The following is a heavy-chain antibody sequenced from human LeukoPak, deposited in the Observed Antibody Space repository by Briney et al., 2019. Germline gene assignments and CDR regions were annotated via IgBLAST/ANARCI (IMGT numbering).Heavy chain of an antibody. CDR2: ISGSGGST. V-gene: IGHV3-23*01. CDR3: ARVQPSGSSHPFDY. Sequence: GRSLRLSCAASGFTFSSYAMSWVRQAPGKGLEWVSAISGSGGSTYYADSVKGRFTISRDNSKNTLYLQMNSLRAEDTAVYYCARVQPSGSSHPFDYWGQGTLVTVSS. CDR1: GFTFSSYA. D-gene: IGHD1-26*01. J-gene: IGHJ4*02.